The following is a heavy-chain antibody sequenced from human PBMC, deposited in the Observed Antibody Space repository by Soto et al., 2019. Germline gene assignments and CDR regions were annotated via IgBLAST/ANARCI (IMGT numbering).Heavy chain of an antibody. CDR2: IHHSGAT. J-gene: IGHJ4*02. D-gene: IGHD3-10*01. CDR1: GGSMSSPNW. CDR3: ATVSPDYYGSGGMWDS. Sequence: QVRLQESGPGLVKPSGTLSLTCLVSGGSMSSPNWWTWVRQAPVKVLEWIAEIHHSGATNYSPSLKSRALISIDTSHNQFSLQLTSVTASDTAVYYFATVSPDYYGSGGMWDSWGRGALVTVSS. V-gene: IGHV4-4*02.